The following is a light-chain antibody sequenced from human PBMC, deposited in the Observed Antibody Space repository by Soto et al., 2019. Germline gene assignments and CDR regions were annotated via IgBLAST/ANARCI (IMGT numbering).Light chain of an antibody. CDR3: QQFYCYPCT. CDR1: QSVDTS. J-gene: IGKJ1*01. Sequence: EIQMTQSPSTLSASVGERVTITCRASQSVDTSLAWYQQKPGKAPHLLIYKAASLETGVPSRFSATGSVTEFTLASSGLQPDDGATYYCQQFYCYPCTFGQATKVEIK. CDR2: KAA. V-gene: IGKV1-5*03.